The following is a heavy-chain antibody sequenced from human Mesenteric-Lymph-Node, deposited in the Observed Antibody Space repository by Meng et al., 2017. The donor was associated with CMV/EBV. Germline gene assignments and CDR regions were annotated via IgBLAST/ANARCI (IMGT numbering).Heavy chain of an antibody. Sequence: GESLKISCAASGFTFSSYGMHWVRQAPGKGLVWVSRINRDGSSTNYADSVKGRFTISRDNAKNTLYLQMNSLRAEDTAVYYCARLSPSGHYNFDYWGQGTLVTVSS. V-gene: IGHV3-74*01. D-gene: IGHD3-3*01. CDR1: GFTFSSYG. J-gene: IGHJ4*02. CDR3: ARLSPSGHYNFDY. CDR2: INRDGSST.